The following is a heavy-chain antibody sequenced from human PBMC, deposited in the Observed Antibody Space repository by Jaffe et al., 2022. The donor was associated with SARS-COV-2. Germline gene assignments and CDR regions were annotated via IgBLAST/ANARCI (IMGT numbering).Heavy chain of an antibody. CDR2: IYYSGST. J-gene: IGHJ3*02. D-gene: IGHD1-7*01. CDR1: GGSISSYY. CDR3: ARGELWDGYNQGSAFDI. Sequence: QVQLQESGPGLVKPSETLSLTCTVSGGSISSYYWSWIRQPPGKGLEWIGYIYYSGSTNYNPSLKSRVTISVDTSKNQFSLKLSSVTAADTAVYYCARGELWDGYNQGSAFDIWGQGTMVTVSS. V-gene: IGHV4-59*01.